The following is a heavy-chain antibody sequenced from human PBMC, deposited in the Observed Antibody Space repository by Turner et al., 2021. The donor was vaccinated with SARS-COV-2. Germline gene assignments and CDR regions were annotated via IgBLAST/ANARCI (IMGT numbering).Heavy chain of an antibody. CDR1: GFTFSNSA. Sequence: EVQLVESGGGLVQPGGSLRLSCGASGFTFSNSAMSWVRKAPGKGLEWVSTISSSGGTTYYADSVKGRFTISRDNSKNTLYLQMNSLRAGDTALYYCANVGSYFFDYWGPGTLVTVSS. V-gene: IGHV3-23*04. CDR3: ANVGSYFFDY. CDR2: ISSSGGTT. D-gene: IGHD3-10*01. J-gene: IGHJ4*02.